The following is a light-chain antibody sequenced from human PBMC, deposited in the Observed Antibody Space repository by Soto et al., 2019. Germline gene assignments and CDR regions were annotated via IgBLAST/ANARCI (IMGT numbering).Light chain of an antibody. V-gene: IGKV4-1*01. Sequence: DIVMTQSPDSLAESLGERATINCKSSQSVLYSSNNKNYLAWFQQRPGQPPKLLIYWASTRESGVPDRFSGSGSGTDLTLTISSLQAEDVAVYFCQQYYTTPFSFGGGTKVEIK. CDR2: WAS. J-gene: IGKJ4*01. CDR1: QSVLYSSNNKNY. CDR3: QQYYTTPFS.